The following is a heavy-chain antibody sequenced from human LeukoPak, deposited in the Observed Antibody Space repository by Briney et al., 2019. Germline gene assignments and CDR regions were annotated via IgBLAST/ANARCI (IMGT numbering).Heavy chain of an antibody. D-gene: IGHD2-2*01. J-gene: IGHJ6*01. CDR2: ISEDGSKK. Sequence: PGRSRRRSCTATGFTISSYGRHWGRQTPGKGVEEVAVISEDGSKKYYADSVRGRFTISRDNSKNTLYLQMNSLRAEDTAVYYCAKDRALDCSSTSCTHHPYYYYGMDEWKQGTTVTVSS. CDR3: AKDRALDCSSTSCTHHPYYYYGMDE. V-gene: IGHV3-30*18. CDR1: GFTISSYG.